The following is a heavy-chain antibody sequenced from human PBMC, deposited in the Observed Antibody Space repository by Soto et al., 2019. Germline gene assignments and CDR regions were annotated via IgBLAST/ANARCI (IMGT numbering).Heavy chain of an antibody. CDR3: AKDRERIATRSIDY. D-gene: IGHD6-6*01. Sequence: GGSMIHSCASSEFTISGYSMIWVRQNPGKGLEWVSGISGSGVSTYYADSVKGRFTISRDNSKSTLYLQMNSLRAEDTAVYYRAKDRERIATRSIDYWGQGTLVTVSS. CDR1: EFTISGYS. J-gene: IGHJ4*02. CDR2: ISGSGVST. V-gene: IGHV3-23*01.